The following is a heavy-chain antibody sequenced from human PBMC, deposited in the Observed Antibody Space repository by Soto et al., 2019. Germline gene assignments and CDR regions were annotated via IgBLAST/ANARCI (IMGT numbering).Heavy chain of an antibody. CDR2: IFSNDEK. CDR1: GFSLSNARMG. J-gene: IGHJ4*02. Sequence: QVTLKESGPVLVKPTETLTLTCTVSGFSLSNARMGVSWIRQHPGKALEWLAHIFSNDEKSYSTSLKSRLTISKDTSKSQVVLTMTNMDPVDTATYYCARVRYRPYYFDYWGQGTLVTVSS. D-gene: IGHD1-1*01. V-gene: IGHV2-26*01. CDR3: ARVRYRPYYFDY.